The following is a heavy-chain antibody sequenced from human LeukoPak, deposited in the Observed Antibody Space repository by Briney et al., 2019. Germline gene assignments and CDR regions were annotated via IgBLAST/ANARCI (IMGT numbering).Heavy chain of an antibody. Sequence: ASVKLSCKVSGYTLTELSMHWVRQAPGKGLEWMGGIDPKDGETIYAQKFQGRVIMTEDTSTDTAYMELSSLRSEDTAVYYCATVAVPRPDSDGYNYNLDYWGQGTLVTVSS. D-gene: IGHD5-24*01. CDR2: IDPKDGET. V-gene: IGHV1-24*01. J-gene: IGHJ4*02. CDR1: GYTLTELS. CDR3: ATVAVPRPDSDGYNYNLDY.